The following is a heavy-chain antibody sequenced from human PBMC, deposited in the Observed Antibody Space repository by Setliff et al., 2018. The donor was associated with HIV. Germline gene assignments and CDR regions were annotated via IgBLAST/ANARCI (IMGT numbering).Heavy chain of an antibody. J-gene: IGHJ4*02. CDR2: ISSSSYT. D-gene: IGHD3-22*01. V-gene: IGHV3-11*05. CDR3: ARAGVYYDSSGYCIDY. Sequence: GGSLRLSCAASGFTFSDYYMSWIRQAPGKGLEWVSYISSSSYTNYADSVKGRFTISRDNAKNSLYLQMNSLRAEDTAVYYCARAGVYYDSSGYCIDYWGQGTLVTVSS. CDR1: GFTFSDYY.